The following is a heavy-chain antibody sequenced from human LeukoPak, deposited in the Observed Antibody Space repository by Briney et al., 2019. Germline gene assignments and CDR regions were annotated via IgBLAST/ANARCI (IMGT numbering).Heavy chain of an antibody. Sequence: ASVKVSCKASGYTFTSYGISWVRQAPGQGLEWMGWISAYNGNTNYAQKLQGRVTMTTDTSTSTAYMELRSLRSDDTAVYYCARLLGVVLSYYYGMDVWGQGTTVTVSS. J-gene: IGHJ6*02. CDR2: ISAYNGNT. CDR3: ARLLGVVLSYYYGMDV. V-gene: IGHV1-18*01. CDR1: GYTFTSYG. D-gene: IGHD2-21*01.